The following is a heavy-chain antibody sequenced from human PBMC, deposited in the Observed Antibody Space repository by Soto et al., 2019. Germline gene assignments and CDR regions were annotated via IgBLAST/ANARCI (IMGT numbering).Heavy chain of an antibody. D-gene: IGHD6-19*01. CDR1: GYSFNNNW. CDR3: TRGIRFSSGWPYYYGRDV. CDR2: IYPGDSDT. J-gene: IGHJ6*02. Sequence: VESMQISWKGSGYSFNNNWIGWVRQTSGKGLEWMGIIYPGDSDTRYSPSFQGQVTISVDKSISTAYLQMTSLRAEDTAVYYGTRGIRFSSGWPYYYGRDVCGQG. V-gene: IGHV5-51*01.